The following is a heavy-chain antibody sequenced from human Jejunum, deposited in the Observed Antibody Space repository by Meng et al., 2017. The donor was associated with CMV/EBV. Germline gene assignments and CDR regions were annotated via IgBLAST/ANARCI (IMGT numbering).Heavy chain of an antibody. CDR2: ISSSSDYI. D-gene: IGHD6-13*01. V-gene: IGHV3-21*01. Sequence: EVQLVESGGGLVKPGGSLRLACADSGFTFSSYSINWVRQAPGKGLEWVSSISSSSDYIFYADSVKGRFTISRDNAKNSLFLQMNSLRAEDTAVYYCARDGHSGSGRYLEFWGQGTLVTVSS. CDR1: GFTFSSYS. J-gene: IGHJ4*02. CDR3: ARDGHSGSGRYLEF.